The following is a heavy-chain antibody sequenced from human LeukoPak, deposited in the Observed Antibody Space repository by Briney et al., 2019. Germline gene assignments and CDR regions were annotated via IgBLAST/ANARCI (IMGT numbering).Heavy chain of an antibody. J-gene: IGHJ3*02. CDR1: GFTVSSNY. CDR2: IYSGGST. V-gene: IGHV3-53*01. CDR3: ASAATPDAFDI. Sequence: GGSLRLSCAASGFTVSSNYMSWVRQAPGKGLEWVSVIYSGGSTYYADSVKGRFTISRDNSKHTLYLQMNSLRAEDTAVYYCASAATPDAFDIWGQGTMVTVSS. D-gene: IGHD2-15*01.